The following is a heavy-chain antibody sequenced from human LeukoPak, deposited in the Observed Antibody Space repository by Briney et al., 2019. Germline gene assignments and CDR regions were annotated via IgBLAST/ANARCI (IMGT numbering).Heavy chain of an antibody. D-gene: IGHD6-13*01. CDR3: AREVAAAGTLLYDY. CDR2: IYTSGST. V-gene: IGHV4-4*07. J-gene: IGHJ4*02. Sequence: SETLSLTCTVSGGSISSYYWGWIRQPAGKGLEWIGRIYTSGSTNYNPSLKSRVTMSVDTSKNQFSLKLSSVTAADTAVYYCAREVAAAGTLLYDYWGQGTLVTVSS. CDR1: GGSISSYY.